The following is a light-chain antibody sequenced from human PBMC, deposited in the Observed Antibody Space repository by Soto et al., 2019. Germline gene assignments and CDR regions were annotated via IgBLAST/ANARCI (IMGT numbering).Light chain of an antibody. CDR1: QSVSGW. CDR2: DAS. Sequence: DLQICEYACTRYLRCARRLKKKYRASQSVSGWLAWHQQKPGKAPKLLIYDASSLESGVPSRFSCSGSGTEFTLTFSGLQSDDFATYDCQRYKSYSSAIGQGTRLEI. J-gene: IGKJ5*01. CDR3: QRYKSYSSA. V-gene: IGKV1-5*01.